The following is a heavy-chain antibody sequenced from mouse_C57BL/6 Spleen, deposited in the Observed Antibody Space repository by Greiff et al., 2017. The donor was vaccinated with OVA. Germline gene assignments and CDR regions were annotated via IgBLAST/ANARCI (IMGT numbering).Heavy chain of an antibody. D-gene: IGHD1-1*01. CDR2: IRNKANNHAT. J-gene: IGHJ2*01. CDR1: GFTFSDAW. Sequence: EVQLQESGGGLVQPGGSMKLSCAASGFTFSDAWMDWVRQSPEKGLEWVAEIRNKANNHATYYAESVKGRFTISRDDSKSSVYLQMNSLRAEDTGIYYCTLLGSSLFDYWGQGTTLTVSS. V-gene: IGHV6-6*01. CDR3: TLLGSSLFDY.